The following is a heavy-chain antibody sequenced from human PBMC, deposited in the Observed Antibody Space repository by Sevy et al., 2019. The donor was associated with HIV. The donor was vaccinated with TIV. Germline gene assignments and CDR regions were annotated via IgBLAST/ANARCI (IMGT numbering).Heavy chain of an antibody. CDR1: GGSISSSSYN. J-gene: IGHJ4*02. CDR2: IYYSGST. Sequence: SETLSLTCTVSGGSISSSSYNWGWIRQPPGKGLEWIGSIYYSGSTYYNPSLKRRVSISVDTSKNQFSLKLSSVTAADTAVYYCARHEAIVHRAFGYWGQGTLVTDSS. D-gene: IGHD1-26*01. CDR3: ARHEAIVHRAFGY. V-gene: IGHV4-39*01.